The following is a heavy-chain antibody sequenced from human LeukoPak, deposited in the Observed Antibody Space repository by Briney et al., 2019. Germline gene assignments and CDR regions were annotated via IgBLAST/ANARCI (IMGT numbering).Heavy chain of an antibody. V-gene: IGHV4-39*07. CDR3: ARSRIQLWFDGVTDAFDI. J-gene: IGHJ3*02. CDR2: IYYSGST. Sequence: SETLSLTCTVSGGSISSSSYYWGWIRQPPGKGLEWIGSIYYSGSTYYNPSLKSRVTISVDTSKNQFSLKLSSVTAADTAVYYCARSRIQLWFDGVTDAFDIWGQGTMVTVSS. D-gene: IGHD5-18*01. CDR1: GGSISSSSYY.